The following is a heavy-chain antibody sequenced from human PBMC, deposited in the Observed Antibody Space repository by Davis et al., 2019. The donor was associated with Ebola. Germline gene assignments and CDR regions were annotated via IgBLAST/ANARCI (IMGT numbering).Heavy chain of an antibody. D-gene: IGHD2-2*01. CDR1: GYTFTSYD. CDR2: MNPNSGNT. Sequence: ASVKVSCKASGYTFTSYDINWVRQATGQGLEWMGWMNPNSGNTGYAQKFQGRVTMTRNTSISTAYMELSSLRSEDTAVYYCASVGYCSSTSCYSPPNWFDPWGQGTLVTVSS. CDR3: ASVGYCSSTSCYSPPNWFDP. J-gene: IGHJ5*02. V-gene: IGHV1-8*01.